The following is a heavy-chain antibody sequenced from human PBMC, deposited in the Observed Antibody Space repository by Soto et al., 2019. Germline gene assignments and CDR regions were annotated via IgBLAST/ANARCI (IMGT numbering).Heavy chain of an antibody. J-gene: IGHJ4*02. CDR1: GFTFSGYW. CDR3: ARQRGYDYLWGSYRALDY. Sequence: PGGSLRLSCAASGFTFSGYWMSWIRQAPGKRLEWVATIKRDGSEKDYVDSVKGRFTISRDNAKNALCLQMNTLRAEDTAVYYCARQRGYDYLWGSYRALDYWGQGTLVTVSS. CDR2: IKRDGSEK. V-gene: IGHV3-7*01. D-gene: IGHD3-16*02.